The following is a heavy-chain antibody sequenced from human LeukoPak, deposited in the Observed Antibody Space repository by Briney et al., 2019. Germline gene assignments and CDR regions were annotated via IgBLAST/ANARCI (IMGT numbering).Heavy chain of an antibody. V-gene: IGHV3-48*04. J-gene: IGHJ4*02. D-gene: IGHD6-19*01. CDR2: ISSSSSTI. CDR3: ARDDTAVAGTELDY. Sequence: PGGSLRLSCAASGFTFSSYWMHWVRQARGKGLEGVSYISSSSSTIYYADSVKGRFTISRDNAKNSLYLQMNSLRAEDTAVYYCARDDTAVAGTELDYWGQGTLVTVSS. CDR1: GFTFSSYW.